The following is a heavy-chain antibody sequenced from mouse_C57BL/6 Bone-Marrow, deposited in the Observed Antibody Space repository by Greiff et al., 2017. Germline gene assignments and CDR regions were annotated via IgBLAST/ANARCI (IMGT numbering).Heavy chain of an antibody. V-gene: IGHV1-81*01. J-gene: IGHJ2*01. D-gene: IGHD1-1*01. CDR1: GYTFTSYG. CDR3: APYYYGSSSYFDY. Sequence: VKLVESGAELARPGASVKLSCKASGYTFTSYGISWVKQRTGQGLEWIGEIYPRSGNTYYNEKFKGKATLTADKSSSTAYMELRSLTSEDSAVYFCAPYYYGSSSYFDYWGQGTTLTVSS. CDR2: IYPRSGNT.